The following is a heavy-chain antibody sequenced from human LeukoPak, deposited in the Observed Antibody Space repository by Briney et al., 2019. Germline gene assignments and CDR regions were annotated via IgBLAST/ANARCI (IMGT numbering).Heavy chain of an antibody. D-gene: IGHD3-22*01. J-gene: IGHJ4*02. Sequence: GSLRLSCAASGFPFSSYSMNWVRQAPGKGLEWVSSISSSSSYIYYADSVKGRFTISRDNAKNSLSLQMNSLRGEDTAVYYCAREDYDSSARAEYWGQGTLVTVSS. CDR2: ISSSSSYI. CDR1: GFPFSSYS. CDR3: AREDYDSSARAEY. V-gene: IGHV3-21*01.